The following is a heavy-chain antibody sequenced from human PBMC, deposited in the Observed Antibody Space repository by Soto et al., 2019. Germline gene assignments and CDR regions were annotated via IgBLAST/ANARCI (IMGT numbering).Heavy chain of an antibody. D-gene: IGHD5-18*01. CDR1: GLTFSSYG. Sequence: QVQLVESGGGVVQPGRSLRLSCAASGLTFSSYGMHWVRQAPGKGLEWVAVISYDGSNKYYADSVKGRFTISRDNSKNTLYLQMNSLRAEDTAVYYCAKDLQLWPSYYYYGMDVWGQGTTVTVSS. CDR3: AKDLQLWPSYYYYGMDV. CDR2: ISYDGSNK. V-gene: IGHV3-30*18. J-gene: IGHJ6*02.